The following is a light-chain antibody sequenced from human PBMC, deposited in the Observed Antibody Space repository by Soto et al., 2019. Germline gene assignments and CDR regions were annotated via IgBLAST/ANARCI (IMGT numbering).Light chain of an antibody. J-gene: IGLJ2*01. CDR2: VGTGGIVG. CDR1: SGYSNYK. Sequence: QSVLTQPPSASVGASITLTCTLSSGYSNYKVDWYQQRPGKGPRFVMRVGTGGIVGSKGDGIPDRFSVLGSGLNRYLTIKNIQEDDESDYHCGAEHGSGSNFVVFGGGTKVTVL. V-gene: IGLV9-49*01. CDR3: GAEHGSGSNFVV.